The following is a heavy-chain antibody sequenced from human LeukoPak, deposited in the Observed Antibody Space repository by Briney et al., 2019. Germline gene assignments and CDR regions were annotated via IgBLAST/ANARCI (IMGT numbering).Heavy chain of an antibody. J-gene: IGHJ4*02. CDR1: GGSISSYY. Sequence: SETLSLTCTVSGGSISSYYWSWIRQPPGKGLEWVGYIYYSGSTNYNPSLKSRVTTSVDTSKNQLSLKLSSVTAADTAVYYCARTAGTDWFFDFWGQGTLVTVSS. CDR3: ARTAGTDWFFDF. CDR2: IYYSGST. D-gene: IGHD6-13*01. V-gene: IGHV4-59*08.